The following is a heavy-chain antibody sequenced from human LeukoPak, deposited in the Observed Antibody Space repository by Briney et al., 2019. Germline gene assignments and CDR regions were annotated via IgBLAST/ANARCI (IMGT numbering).Heavy chain of an antibody. CDR1: GFTFSSYA. J-gene: IGHJ4*02. CDR2: ISYDGSNK. D-gene: IGHD6-6*01. Sequence: GGSLRLSCAASGFTFSSYAMHWVRQAPGKGLEWVAVISYDGSNKYYADSVKGRFTISRDNSKNTLYPQMNSLRAEDTAVYYCARGALVYFDYWGQGTLVTVSS. CDR3: ARGALVYFDY. V-gene: IGHV3-30-3*01.